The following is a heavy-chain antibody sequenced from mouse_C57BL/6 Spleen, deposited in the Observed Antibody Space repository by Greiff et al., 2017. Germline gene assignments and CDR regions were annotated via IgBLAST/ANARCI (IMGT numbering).Heavy chain of an antibody. CDR1: GYTFTSYW. V-gene: IGHV1-55*01. CDR3: ARDDNDGYYRFDY. J-gene: IGHJ2*01. CDR2: IYPGSGST. D-gene: IGHD2-3*01. Sequence: VQLQESGAELVKPGASVKMSCKASGYTFTSYWITWVKQRPGQGLEWIGDIYPGSGSTYYNEKFKSKATLTVDTSSSTAYMQLSSLTSEDSAVYYCARDDNDGYYRFDYWGQGTTLTVSS.